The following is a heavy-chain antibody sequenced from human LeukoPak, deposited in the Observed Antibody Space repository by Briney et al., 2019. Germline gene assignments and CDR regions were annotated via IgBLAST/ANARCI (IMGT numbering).Heavy chain of an antibody. CDR1: GFTFSDYT. Sequence: GGSLRLSCTGSGFTFSDYTMDWVRQAPGKGLEWVSYISTGSESIYYADSVKGRFTISRDNAKNSLFLQMNNLRAEDTAVYYCARAGKWELLGYFDYWGQGTLVTVSS. J-gene: IGHJ4*02. CDR3: ARAGKWELLGYFDY. V-gene: IGHV3-48*01. CDR2: ISTGSESI. D-gene: IGHD1-26*01.